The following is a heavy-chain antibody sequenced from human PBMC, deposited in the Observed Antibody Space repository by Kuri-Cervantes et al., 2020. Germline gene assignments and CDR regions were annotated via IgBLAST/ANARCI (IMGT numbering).Heavy chain of an antibody. Sequence: ASVKVSCKASGYTFTSYDINWVRQATGQGLEWMGWMNPNSGSTGYAQKFQGRVTMTRNTSISTAYTELSSLRSEDTAVYYCARDGGKLELVGAFDIWGQGTMVTVSS. J-gene: IGHJ3*02. D-gene: IGHD1-7*01. CDR1: GYTFTSYD. CDR3: ARDGGKLELVGAFDI. CDR2: MNPNSGST. V-gene: IGHV1-8*01.